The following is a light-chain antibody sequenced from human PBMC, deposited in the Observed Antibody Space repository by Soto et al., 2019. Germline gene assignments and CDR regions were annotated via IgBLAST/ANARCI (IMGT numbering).Light chain of an antibody. CDR1: QDITNY. Sequence: IQMTQSPSSLSASVGDTVTITCQASQDITNYLNWYQQQPGKAPKLLILAASSLQSGVPSRFSGSRSGPDFTLTISSLQPEDFATYYCQQSYSRPPTFGQGTKVDIK. CDR3: QQSYSRPPT. V-gene: IGKV1-39*01. J-gene: IGKJ1*01. CDR2: AAS.